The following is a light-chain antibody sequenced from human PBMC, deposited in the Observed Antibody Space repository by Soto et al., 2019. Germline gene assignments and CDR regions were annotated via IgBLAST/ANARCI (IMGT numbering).Light chain of an antibody. CDR1: QSVTSSF. V-gene: IGKV3-20*01. J-gene: IGKJ2*01. CDR2: GAS. Sequence: EIVLTQSPGTLSLSPGERATLSCRASQSVTSSFLAWYQHKPGQAPRHLIYGASSRATSIPDRFSGSGSGTDFTLTISRLEPEDFAVYYCQQYGNSPRTFGQGTKLEIK. CDR3: QQYGNSPRT.